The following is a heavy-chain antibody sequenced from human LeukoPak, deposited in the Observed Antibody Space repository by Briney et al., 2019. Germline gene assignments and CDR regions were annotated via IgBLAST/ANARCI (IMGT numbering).Heavy chain of an antibody. CDR1: GFTFDDYA. CDR3: ARGSVQLWLRDTYYYMDV. D-gene: IGHD5-18*01. Sequence: GESLRLSCAASGFTFDDYAMNWVRQVPGRGLEWVSGINWNGRITEYADSVKDRFTISRQSTKNSLYLYMNNLGGEDTALYFCARGSVQLWLRDTYYYMDVWGKGTTVTVSS. J-gene: IGHJ6*03. CDR2: INWNGRIT. V-gene: IGHV3-20*04.